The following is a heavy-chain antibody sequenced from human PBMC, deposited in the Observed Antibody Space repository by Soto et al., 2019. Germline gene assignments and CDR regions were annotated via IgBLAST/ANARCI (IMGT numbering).Heavy chain of an antibody. Sequence: EVQLVESGGGLIQPGGSLRLSCAASGFTVSSHYMTWVRQAPGKGLEWVSVIYRGGSTYYADSVKGRFTISRDNSKNTLYLQMNSLRAEDTAVYYCARDKRMGGLDYWGQGTLVTVSS. CDR2: IYRGGST. J-gene: IGHJ4*02. CDR3: ARDKRMGGLDY. V-gene: IGHV3-53*01. D-gene: IGHD3-16*01. CDR1: GFTVSSHY.